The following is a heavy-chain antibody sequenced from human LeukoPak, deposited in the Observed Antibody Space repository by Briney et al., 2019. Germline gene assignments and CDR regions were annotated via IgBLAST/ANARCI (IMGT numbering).Heavy chain of an antibody. J-gene: IGHJ4*02. CDR1: GFTFRDAW. D-gene: IGHD1-1*01. CDR3: ATDEGSGTTDFDF. V-gene: IGHV3-15*01. CDR2: IQGKTDGEKA. Sequence: GGSLRLSCAVSGFTFRDAWMSWVRQAPGKGLEWVGRIQGKTDGEKADYAAPAKGRFTVSRDESKDTVYLHLTSLKTEDTGVYYCATDEGSGTTDFDFWCQGTLVTVSS.